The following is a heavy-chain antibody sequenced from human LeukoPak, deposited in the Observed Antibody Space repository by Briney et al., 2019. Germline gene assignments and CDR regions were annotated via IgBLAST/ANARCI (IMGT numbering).Heavy chain of an antibody. CDR1: GFTFINYD. Sequence: PGGSLRLSCAASGFTFINYDMHWVRQAPGKGLEWVAFIQYDGSNNYHADSVKGRFTISRDNSNDTLYLQMNSLTTEDTAVYYCHVYYYDSGGHPSPRYFDHWGRGTLVTVSS. CDR2: IQYDGSNN. J-gene: IGHJ2*01. CDR3: HVYYYDSGGHPSPRYFDH. D-gene: IGHD3-22*01. V-gene: IGHV3-30*02.